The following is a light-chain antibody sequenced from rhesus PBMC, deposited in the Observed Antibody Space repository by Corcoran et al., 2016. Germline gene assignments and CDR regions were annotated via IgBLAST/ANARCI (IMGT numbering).Light chain of an antibody. J-gene: IGKJ4*01. Sequence: DIQMTQSPSSLSASVGDRVTITCRASKTISSYLAWYQQKPGKVPKLLIYAASTLQSGVPSRLSGSGSGTDFTLTISSLQPEDFATYYCQQHNSHPLTFGGGTKVELK. CDR2: AAS. CDR3: QQHNSHPLT. V-gene: IGKV1-44*03. CDR1: KTISSY.